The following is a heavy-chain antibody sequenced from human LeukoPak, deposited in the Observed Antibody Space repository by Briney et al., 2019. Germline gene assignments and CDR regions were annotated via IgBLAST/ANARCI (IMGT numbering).Heavy chain of an antibody. CDR2: ISGSGAFT. CDR1: GFTFNTYA. Sequence: PGGSLRLSCVASGFTFNTYAMSWVRQAPGKGLEWVSTISGSGAFTKYADSVTGRFTISRDNSKNTMYLQLNSLGAEDTAIYYCAKTYYYDSSGYSHYLAYDYWGQGTLVTVSS. D-gene: IGHD3-22*01. J-gene: IGHJ4*02. V-gene: IGHV3-23*01. CDR3: AKTYYYDSSGYSHYLAYDY.